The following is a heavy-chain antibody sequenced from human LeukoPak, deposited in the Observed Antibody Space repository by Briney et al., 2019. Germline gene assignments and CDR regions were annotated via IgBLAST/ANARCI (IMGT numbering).Heavy chain of an antibody. CDR3: ARDDDGWDAFDI. CDR2: IYYTGST. Sequence: SETLSLTCTVSGGSISSSSYYWGWIRQPPGKGLEWIGSIYYTGSTNYNPSLKSRVTISVDTSKNQFSLKLSSVTAADTAMYYCARDDDGWDAFDIWGQGTMVTVSS. V-gene: IGHV4-39*07. D-gene: IGHD5-24*01. J-gene: IGHJ3*02. CDR1: GGSISSSSYY.